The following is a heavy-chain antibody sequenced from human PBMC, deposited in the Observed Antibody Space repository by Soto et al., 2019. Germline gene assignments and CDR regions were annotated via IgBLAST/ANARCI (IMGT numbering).Heavy chain of an antibody. CDR2: IIPILGIA. D-gene: IGHD6-6*01. V-gene: IGHV1-69*02. CDR1: GGTFSSYT. CDR3: ARSGSSAYKDYYYYYMDG. Sequence: QVQLVQSGAEVKKPGSSVKVSCKASGGTFSSYTISWVRQAPGQGLEWMGRIIPILGIANYAQKFQGRVTITADKSTSTAYMELSSLRSEDTAVYYCARSGSSAYKDYYYYYMDGWGKGTTVTVSS. J-gene: IGHJ6*03.